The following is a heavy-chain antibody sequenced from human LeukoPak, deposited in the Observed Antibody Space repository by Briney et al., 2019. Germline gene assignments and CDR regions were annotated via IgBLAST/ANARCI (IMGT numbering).Heavy chain of an antibody. CDR2: IYYSGST. V-gene: IGHV4-59*01. CDR1: GGSISSYY. J-gene: IGHJ5*02. CDR3: ARGGYYYDSSGHNWFDP. D-gene: IGHD3-22*01. Sequence: SETLSLTCTVSGGSISSYYWSWIRQPPGKGLEWIGYIYYSGSTNYNPSLKSRVTISVDTSKNQFSLKLSSVTAADTAVYYCARGGYYYDSSGHNWFDPWGQGTLVTVSS.